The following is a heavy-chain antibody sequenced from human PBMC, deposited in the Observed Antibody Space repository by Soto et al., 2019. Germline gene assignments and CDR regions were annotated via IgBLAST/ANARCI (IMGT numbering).Heavy chain of an antibody. CDR1: GYTFTSYG. V-gene: IGHV1-18*04. CDR3: ARDQLGARGDY. D-gene: IGHD3-10*01. Sequence: QVQLVQSGAEVKKPGASVKVSCKASGYTFTSYGISWVRQAPGQGREWMGGIGVYNNNRNYAQKVQVRVTMTTDTSTSTAYMELRSLISDDKAVYYCARDQLGARGDYWGQGTLVTVSS. CDR2: IGVYNNNR. J-gene: IGHJ4*02.